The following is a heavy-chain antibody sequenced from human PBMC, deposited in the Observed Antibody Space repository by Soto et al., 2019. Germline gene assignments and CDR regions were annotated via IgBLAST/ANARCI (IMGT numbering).Heavy chain of an antibody. CDR1: GYSFTSYW. J-gene: IGHJ4*02. CDR2: IYPGDSDT. D-gene: IGHD3-10*01. V-gene: IGHV5-51*01. Sequence: GESLKISCKGSGYSFTSYWIGWVRQMPGKGLEWMGIIYPGDSDTRYSPSFQGQVTISADKSISTAYLQWSSLKASDTAMYYCARHPHWGVNGFDDPYYFDYWGQGTLVTVSS. CDR3: ARHPHWGVNGFDDPYYFDY.